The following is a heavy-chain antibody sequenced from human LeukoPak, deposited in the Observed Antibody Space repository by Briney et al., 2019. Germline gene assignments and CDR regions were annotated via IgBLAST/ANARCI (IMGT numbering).Heavy chain of an antibody. J-gene: IGHJ5*02. Sequence: ASVKVSCKASGGTFSSYAISWVRQAPGQGLEWMGGIIPIFGTANYAQKFQGRVTITADEYTSTAYMELSSLRSEDTAVYYCASGGEGRNYNWFDPWGQGTLVTVSS. CDR2: IIPIFGTA. D-gene: IGHD1-14*01. CDR1: GGTFSSYA. CDR3: ASGGEGRNYNWFDP. V-gene: IGHV1-69*13.